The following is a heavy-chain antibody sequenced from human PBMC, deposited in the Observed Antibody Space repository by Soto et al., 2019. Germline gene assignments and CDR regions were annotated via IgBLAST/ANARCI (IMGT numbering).Heavy chain of an antibody. Sequence: QVQLQQWGAGLLKPSETLSLTCAVYGGSFSGYYWSWIRQPPGKGLEWIGEINHSGSTNYNPSLKSLVTISVDTSKNQFSLKLSSVTAADTAVYYCARGGYCSGGSCPVGRYYYYGMDVWGQGTTVTVSS. CDR3: ARGGYCSGGSCPVGRYYYYGMDV. D-gene: IGHD2-15*01. J-gene: IGHJ6*02. V-gene: IGHV4-34*01. CDR1: GGSFSGYY. CDR2: INHSGST.